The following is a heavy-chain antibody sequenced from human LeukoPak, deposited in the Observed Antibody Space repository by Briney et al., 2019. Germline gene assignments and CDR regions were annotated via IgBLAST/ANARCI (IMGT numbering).Heavy chain of an antibody. CDR2: INPNSGGT. J-gene: IGHJ5*02. Sequence: ASVKVSCKASGYTFTGYYMYWVRQAPGQGLEWMGRINPNSGGTNYAQKFQGRVTMTRDTSISTAYMELSRLRSDDTAVYYCARGRSWGTLSGVDPWGQGTLSPSPQ. CDR3: ARGRSWGTLSGVDP. CDR1: GYTFTGYY. V-gene: IGHV1-2*06. D-gene: IGHD6-13*01.